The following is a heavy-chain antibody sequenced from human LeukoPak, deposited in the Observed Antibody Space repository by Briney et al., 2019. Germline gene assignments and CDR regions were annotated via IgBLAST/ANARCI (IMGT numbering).Heavy chain of an antibody. D-gene: IGHD5-24*01. V-gene: IGHV4-34*01. J-gene: IGHJ4*02. CDR3: ARMGHLDGKNLGFDY. Sequence: PSETLSLTCAVYGGSFSGHYWSWIRQPPGKGLEWIGEINHSGSTNYNPSLKSRVTISVDTSKNQFSLKLSSVTAADTAVYYCARMGHLDGKNLGFDYWGQGTLVTVSS. CDR2: INHSGST. CDR1: GGSFSGHY.